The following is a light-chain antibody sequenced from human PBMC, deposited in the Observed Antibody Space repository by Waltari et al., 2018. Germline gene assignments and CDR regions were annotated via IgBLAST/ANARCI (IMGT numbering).Light chain of an antibody. CDR3: CSYAGSHTFVV. CDR2: EVS. V-gene: IGLV2-23*02. J-gene: IGLJ2*01. Sequence: QSALTQPASVSGSPGQSITISCTGTSSDVGNYNLVSWYQQHPGKAPKLMIYEVSKRPSGVSNRFSGPKSGNTASLTISGLQAEDEADYYCCSYAGSHTFVVFGGGTKLTVL. CDR1: SSDVGNYNL.